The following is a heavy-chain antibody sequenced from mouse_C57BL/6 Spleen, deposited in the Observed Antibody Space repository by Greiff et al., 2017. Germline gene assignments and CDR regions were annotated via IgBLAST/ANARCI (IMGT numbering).Heavy chain of an antibody. CDR2: IYPGDGDT. Sequence: VQLQQSGPELVKPGASVKISCKASGYAFSSSWMNWVKQRPGKGLEWIGRIYPGDGDTNYNGKFKGKATLTADKSSSTAYMQLSSLTSEDSAVYFCARWGPYGSSYDWFAYWGQGTLVTVSA. CDR1: GYAFSSSW. D-gene: IGHD1-1*01. V-gene: IGHV1-82*01. J-gene: IGHJ3*01. CDR3: ARWGPYGSSYDWFAY.